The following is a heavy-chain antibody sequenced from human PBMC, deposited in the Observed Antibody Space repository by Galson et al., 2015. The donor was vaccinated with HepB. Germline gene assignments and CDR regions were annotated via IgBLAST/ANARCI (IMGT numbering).Heavy chain of an antibody. D-gene: IGHD6-13*01. CDR2: ISGSGYTT. V-gene: IGHV3-23*01. CDR1: GFTFSSYA. CDR3: ARGWYHFDN. Sequence: SLRLSCAASGFTFSSYAMSWVRQAPGKGLAWVSAISGSGYTTYYGDSAEGRFTISRDNAKKMLYLQMNSLRAEDTAVYFCARGWYHFDNWGQGTLVSVSA. J-gene: IGHJ4*02.